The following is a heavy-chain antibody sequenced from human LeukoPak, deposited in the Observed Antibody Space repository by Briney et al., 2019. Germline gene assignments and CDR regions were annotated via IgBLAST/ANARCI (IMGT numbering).Heavy chain of an antibody. J-gene: IGHJ3*02. CDR1: GGTINNYY. D-gene: IGHD3-3*01. CDR2: MYYIGTT. V-gene: IGHV4-59*01. Sequence: PSETLSLTCTVSGGTINNYYWTWIRQPPGKRLEWIGYMYYIGTTNYNPSFKSRVTMSVDPSKNQFSLQLTSVTLADTAVYYCARLPPSGSLGVTDAFDIWGQGTMATVSS. CDR3: ARLPPSGSLGVTDAFDI.